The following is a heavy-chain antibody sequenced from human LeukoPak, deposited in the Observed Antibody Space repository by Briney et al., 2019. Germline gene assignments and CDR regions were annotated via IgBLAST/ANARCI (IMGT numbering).Heavy chain of an antibody. V-gene: IGHV4-34*01. CDR3: AREKGIAAAGTALYYYYYYMDV. Sequence: SETLSLTCTVSGGSISNYHWSWIRQPPGKGLEWIGEINHSGSTNYNPSLKSRVTISVDTSKNQFSLKLSSVTAADTAVYYCAREKGIAAAGTALYYYYYYMDVWGKGTTVTISS. D-gene: IGHD6-13*01. CDR1: GGSISNYH. J-gene: IGHJ6*03. CDR2: INHSGST.